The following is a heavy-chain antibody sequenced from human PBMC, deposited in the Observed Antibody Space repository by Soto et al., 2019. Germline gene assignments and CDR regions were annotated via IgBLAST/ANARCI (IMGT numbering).Heavy chain of an antibody. CDR2: IYYSGIT. J-gene: IGHJ5*02. CDR1: GGSVSSGDYY. D-gene: IGHD5-18*01. CDR3: ARIPVDTYMINWFDP. Sequence: SETLSLTCTVSGGSVSSGDYYWSRIRQPPGKGLEWIGYIYYSGITNYNPSRKSRVSISLDTSKNQFSLRLTSVTAADTAVYYCARIPVDTYMINWFDPWGQGTLVTVSS. V-gene: IGHV4-61*08.